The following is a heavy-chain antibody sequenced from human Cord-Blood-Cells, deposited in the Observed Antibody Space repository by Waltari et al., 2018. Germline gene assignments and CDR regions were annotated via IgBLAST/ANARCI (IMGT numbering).Heavy chain of an antibody. CDR2: IWDDGSNK. CDR3: AREAARPR. CDR1: GFTFSSYG. J-gene: IGHJ4*02. D-gene: IGHD6-6*01. V-gene: IGHV3-33*01. Sequence: QVQLVESGGGVVQPGRSLRLSCAASGFTFSSYGMHWVRQAPGKGLEWVSVIWDDGSNKYYADSVKCRFTISRDNSKNTLYLQMNSLRAEDTAVYYCAREAARPRWGQGTLVTVSS.